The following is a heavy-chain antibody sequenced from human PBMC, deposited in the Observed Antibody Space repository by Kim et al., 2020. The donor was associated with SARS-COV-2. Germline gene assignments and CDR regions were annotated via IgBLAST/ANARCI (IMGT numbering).Heavy chain of an antibody. CDR3: AKMNGGDCQDDAFDI. D-gene: IGHD2-21*02. J-gene: IGHJ3*02. V-gene: IGHV3-23*01. CDR2: IGYSGGSA. Sequence: GGSLRLSCAASGFTFSSYALSWVCQAPGKGLEWVSGIGYSGGSAYYADSVKGRFTISRDNSKNTLYLQMNSLRAEDTALYYCAKMNGGDCQDDAFDIWGQGTMVTVSS. CDR1: GFTFSSYA.